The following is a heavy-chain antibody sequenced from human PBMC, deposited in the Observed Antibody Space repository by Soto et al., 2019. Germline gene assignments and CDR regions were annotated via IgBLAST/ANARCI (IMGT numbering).Heavy chain of an antibody. D-gene: IGHD3-16*01. Sequence: SETLSLTCTVSGGAIISYYWSWIRQPPGQGLEWIGYIFYSGITNYNPSLKSRVTISVDTSKNQFSLKLSSVTAADTAVYYCARGGAPYNWFDPWGQGTLVTVSS. CDR1: GGAIISYY. J-gene: IGHJ5*02. CDR2: IFYSGIT. V-gene: IGHV4-59*01. CDR3: ARGGAPYNWFDP.